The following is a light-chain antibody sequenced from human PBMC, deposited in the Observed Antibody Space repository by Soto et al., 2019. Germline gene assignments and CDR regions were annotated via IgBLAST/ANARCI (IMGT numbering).Light chain of an antibody. CDR3: HQYNNWPPLT. V-gene: IGKV3D-15*01. J-gene: IGKJ4*01. CDR1: QSVSSN. CDR2: GAS. Sequence: EIVMTQSPATLSVSAGERVTLSCRASQSVSSNLAWYQQKPGQAPRLLIYGASTRATGIPARFSGSGSGKDFTLTISGLQSEDFAVYYCHQYNNWPPLTVGGGTKVEIK.